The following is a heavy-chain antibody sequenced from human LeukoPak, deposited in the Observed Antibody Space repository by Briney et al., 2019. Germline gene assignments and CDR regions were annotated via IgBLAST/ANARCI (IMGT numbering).Heavy chain of an antibody. Sequence: PGGSLRLSCAASGLTFSSYWMHWVRQGPGKWLVWVSGINSDGRSTSYADSVKGRFTISRDNAENTLYLQMKSLRAEDTAVYYCVRRYCSGGSCYFDYWGQGILVTVSS. CDR3: VRRYCSGGSCYFDY. V-gene: IGHV3-74*01. D-gene: IGHD2-15*01. J-gene: IGHJ4*02. CDR2: INSDGRST. CDR1: GLTFSSYW.